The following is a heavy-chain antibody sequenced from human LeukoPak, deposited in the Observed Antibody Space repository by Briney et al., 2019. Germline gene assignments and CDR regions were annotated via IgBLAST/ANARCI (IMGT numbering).Heavy chain of an antibody. D-gene: IGHD3-10*01. CDR2: INPNSGGT. V-gene: IGHV1-2*06. CDR3: ARAATMVRGVTKRTDFDY. CDR1: GYAFTAYH. Sequence: ASVKVSCKASGYAFTAYHIHWVRQAPGQGLEWMGRINPNSGGTNYAQKFQGRVTMTRDTSISTAYMELSRLRSDDTAVYYCARAATMVRGVTKRTDFDYWGQGTLVTVSS. J-gene: IGHJ4*02.